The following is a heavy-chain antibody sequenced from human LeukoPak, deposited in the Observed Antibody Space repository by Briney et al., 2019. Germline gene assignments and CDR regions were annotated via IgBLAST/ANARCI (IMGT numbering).Heavy chain of an antibody. CDR3: ARGYGGNSVDY. CDR1: GGSISSGDYY. D-gene: IGHD4-23*01. J-gene: IGHJ4*02. Sequence: SETLSLTCTVSGGSISSGDYYWSWIRQPPGKGLEWIGYIYHSGSTYYNPSLKSRVTISVDRSKNQFSLKLSSVTAADTAVYYCARGYGGNSVDYWGQGTLVTVSS. V-gene: IGHV4-30-2*01. CDR2: IYHSGST.